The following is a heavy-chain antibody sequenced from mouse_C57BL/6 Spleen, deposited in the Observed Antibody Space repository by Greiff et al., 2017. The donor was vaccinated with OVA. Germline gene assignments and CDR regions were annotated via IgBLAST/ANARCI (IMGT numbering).Heavy chain of an antibody. CDR3: TREGYGNYYFDD. CDR2: IDPETGGT. CDR1: GYTFTAYE. D-gene: IGHD2-10*02. J-gene: IGHJ2*01. V-gene: IGHV1-15*01. Sequence: VQLQQSGAELVRPGASVTLSCKASGYTFTAYEMHWVKQTPVHGLEWIGAIDPETGGTAYNQKFKGTAILTADKSSSTAYMALRRLTSEDSAVYYCTREGYGNYYFDDWGKGTTLTVSS.